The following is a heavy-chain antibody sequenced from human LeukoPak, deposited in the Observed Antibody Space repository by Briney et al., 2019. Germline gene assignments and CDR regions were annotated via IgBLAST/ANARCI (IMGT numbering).Heavy chain of an antibody. CDR3: ARDRATVTTWGWFDP. CDR2: IYIGGST. V-gene: IGHV4-4*07. D-gene: IGHD4-17*01. Sequence: SETLSLTCTVSGGSISSYYWSWIRQPAGKGLEWIGRIYIGGSTNYNPSLKSRVTMSVDTSKNQFSLKLSSVTAADTAVYYCARDRATVTTWGWFDPWGQGTLVTVSS. CDR1: GGSISSYY. J-gene: IGHJ5*02.